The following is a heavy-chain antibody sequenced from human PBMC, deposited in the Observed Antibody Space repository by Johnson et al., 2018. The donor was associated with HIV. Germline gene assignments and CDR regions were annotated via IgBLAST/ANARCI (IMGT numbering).Heavy chain of an antibody. J-gene: IGHJ3*02. V-gene: IGHV3-23*04. CDR3: AREGSVGATIFTMFDAFDI. CDR1: GFTFSNYA. Sequence: VQLVESGGGLVQPGGSLTLSCAASGFTFSNYAMRWVRRAPGQGLEWVSTISGDAGSTYYADSVRGRFTLSRDNAKNSLYLQMNSLRAEDTAVYYCAREGSVGATIFTMFDAFDIWGQGTMVTVSS. CDR2: ISGDAGST. D-gene: IGHD1-26*01.